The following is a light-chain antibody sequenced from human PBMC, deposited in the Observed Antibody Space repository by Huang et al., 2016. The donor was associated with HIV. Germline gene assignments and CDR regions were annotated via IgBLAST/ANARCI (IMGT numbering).Light chain of an antibody. CDR2: WAS. CDR1: QSLLYNSNNNNY. V-gene: IGKV4-1*01. Sequence: DIVMTQSPDSLAVSLGERATINCKSIQSLLYNSNNNNYLTWYQQKPGKPPNLLIYWASSRTSGVPDRFSGSGSGTDFTLTISSLQAEDVAVYYCQQHYSSPPTFGQGTKLEIK. J-gene: IGKJ2*01. CDR3: QQHYSSPPT.